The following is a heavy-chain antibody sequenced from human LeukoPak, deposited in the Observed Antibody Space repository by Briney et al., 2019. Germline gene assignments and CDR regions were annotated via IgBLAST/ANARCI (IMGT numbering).Heavy chain of an antibody. CDR2: ISSSGGST. CDR1: GFTFSSYA. J-gene: IGHJ4*02. D-gene: IGHD1-26*01. V-gene: IGHV3-23*01. CDR3: AKGGSSSIVGATKADY. Sequence: PGGSLRLSCAASGFTFSSYAMSWVRQAPGKGLEWVSAISSSGGSTYYADSVKGRFTISRDNSKNTLYLQMNGLRAEDTAVYYCAKGGSSSIVGATKADYWGQGTLVTVSS.